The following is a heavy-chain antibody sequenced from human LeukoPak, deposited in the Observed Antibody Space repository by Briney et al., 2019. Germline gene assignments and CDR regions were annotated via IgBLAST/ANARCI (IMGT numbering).Heavy chain of an antibody. CDR2: ISGSGGST. CDR1: GFTFSSYG. V-gene: IGHV3-23*01. J-gene: IGHJ4*02. D-gene: IGHD3-3*01. Sequence: GGSLRLSCAASGFTFSSYGMSWVRQAPGKGLEWVSAISGSGGSTYYADSVKGRFTISRDNSKNTLYLQMNSLRAEDTAVYYCATSYDFWSGDYPGFDFWGQGTLVTVSS. CDR3: ATSYDFWSGDYPGFDF.